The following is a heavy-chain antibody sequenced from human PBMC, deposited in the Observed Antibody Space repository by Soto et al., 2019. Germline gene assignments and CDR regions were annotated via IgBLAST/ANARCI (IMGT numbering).Heavy chain of an antibody. V-gene: IGHV4-34*01. D-gene: IGHD2-15*01. CDR2: INHSGST. Sequence: PSETLSLTCAVYGGSFSGYYWSWIRQPPGKGLEWIGEINHSGSTNYNPSLKSRVTISVDTSKNQFSLKLSSVTAADTAVYYCARGLKVVLAATHTKKKANYYYYGMDVWGQGTTVTVSS. CDR3: ARGLKVVLAATHTKKKANYYYYGMDV. J-gene: IGHJ6*02. CDR1: GGSFSGYY.